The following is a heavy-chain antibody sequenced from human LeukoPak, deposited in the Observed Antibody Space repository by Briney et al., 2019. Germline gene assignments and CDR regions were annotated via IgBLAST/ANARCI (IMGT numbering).Heavy chain of an antibody. J-gene: IGHJ4*02. CDR2: INHSGST. D-gene: IGHD6-13*01. Sequence: PSETLSLTCAVYGGSISGYYWSWIRQPPGKGLEWIGEINHSGSTNYNPSLKSRVTISVDTSKNQFSLKLSSVTAADTAVYYCARSIIAPAAFDYWGQGTLVTVSS. V-gene: IGHV4-34*01. CDR3: ARSIIAPAAFDY. CDR1: GGSISGYY.